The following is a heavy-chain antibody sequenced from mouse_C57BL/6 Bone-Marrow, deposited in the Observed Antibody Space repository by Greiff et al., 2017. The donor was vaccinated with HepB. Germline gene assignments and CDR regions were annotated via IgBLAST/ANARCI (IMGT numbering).Heavy chain of an antibody. Sequence: EVKLMESGGGLVKPGGSLKLSCAASGFTFSSYAMSWVRQTPEKRLEWVATISDGGSYTYYPDNVKGRFTISRDNANNNLYLQMSHLKSEDTAMYYCAKDFDYDGGYWGQGTALTVSS. CDR1: GFTFSSYA. D-gene: IGHD2-4*01. CDR2: ISDGGSYT. J-gene: IGHJ2*01. V-gene: IGHV5-4*01. CDR3: AKDFDYDGGY.